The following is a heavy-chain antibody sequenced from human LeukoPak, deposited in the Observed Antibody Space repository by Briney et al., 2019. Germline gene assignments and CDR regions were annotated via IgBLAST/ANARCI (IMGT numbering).Heavy chain of an antibody. J-gene: IGHJ4*02. V-gene: IGHV4-38-2*02. D-gene: IGHD3-3*01. CDR1: GYSISSGYY. CDR3: ARGGAATLFWY. CDR2: IYHSGST. Sequence: SETLSLTCTVSGYSISSGYYWGWIRQPPGKGLEWIGSIYHSGSTYYNPSLKSRVTISVDTSKNQFSLKLSSVTAADTAVYYCARGGAATLFWYWGQGTLVTVSS.